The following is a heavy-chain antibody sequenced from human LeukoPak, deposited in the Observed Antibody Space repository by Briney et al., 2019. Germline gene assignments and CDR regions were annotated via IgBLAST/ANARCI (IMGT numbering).Heavy chain of an antibody. CDR1: GGSISSSSYY. D-gene: IGHD3-22*01. CDR2: IYYSGST. CDR3: ARPGYYDSSGYGGAFDI. J-gene: IGHJ3*02. Sequence: SETLSLTCTVSGGSISSSSYYWGWLRQPPGKGLEWIGSIYYSGSTYYNPSLKSRVTISVDTSKNQFSLKLSSVTAADTAVYHCARPGYYDSSGYGGAFDIWGQGTMVTVSS. V-gene: IGHV4-39*01.